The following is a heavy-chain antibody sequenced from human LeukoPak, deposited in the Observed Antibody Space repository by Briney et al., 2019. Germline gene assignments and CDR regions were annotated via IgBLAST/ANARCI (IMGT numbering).Heavy chain of an antibody. D-gene: IGHD5-18*01. CDR2: IKQDGSEK. V-gene: IGHV3-7*01. Sequence: GGSLRLSCAASGGIFSGYWMTWVRQAPGKGLEWVGNIKQDGSEKYYVDSVKGRFTISRDNAKNSLYLQMNSLRAEDTAVYYCASPGSVGDTGMPDYWGQGTLVTVSS. CDR3: ASPGSVGDTGMPDY. CDR1: GGIFSGYW. J-gene: IGHJ4*02.